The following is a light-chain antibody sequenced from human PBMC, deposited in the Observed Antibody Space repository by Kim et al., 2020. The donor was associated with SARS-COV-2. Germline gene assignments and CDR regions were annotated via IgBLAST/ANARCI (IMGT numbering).Light chain of an antibody. J-gene: IGKJ1*01. Sequence: DIQMTQSPSTLSVSVGDRVTITCRASLPIGSWLAWYQQKPGKAPTLLIYKASSLESGVPSRFSGSGSGTEFTLTISSLQPDDFATYYCQQYDRFWTFGQGTKVDIK. V-gene: IGKV1-5*03. CDR1: LPIGSW. CDR3: QQYDRFWT. CDR2: KAS.